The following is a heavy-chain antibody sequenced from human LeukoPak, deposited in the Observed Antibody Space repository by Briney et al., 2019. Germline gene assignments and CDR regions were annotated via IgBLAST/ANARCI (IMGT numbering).Heavy chain of an antibody. CDR1: GFTFSSYG. V-gene: IGHV3-33*01. CDR3: AREGPRGNSQFDY. D-gene: IGHD2/OR15-2a*01. J-gene: IGHJ4*02. Sequence: PGGSLRLSCAASGFTFSSYGMHWVRQAPGKGLEWVALIWYDGSNKYYTDSVKGRLTISRDNSKNTLYLQINSLRAEDTDIYYCAREGPRGNSQFDYWGQGTLVTVSS. CDR2: IWYDGSNK.